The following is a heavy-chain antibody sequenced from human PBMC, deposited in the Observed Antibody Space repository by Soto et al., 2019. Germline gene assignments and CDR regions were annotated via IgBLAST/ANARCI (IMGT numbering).Heavy chain of an antibody. CDR1: GGSISSGGYS. D-gene: IGHD3-22*01. V-gene: IGHV4-30-2*01. CDR2: IYHSGST. Sequence: SETLSLTCAVSGGSISSGGYSWSWIRQPPGKGLEWIGYIYHSGSTYYNPSLKSRVTISVDRSKNQFSLKLSSVTAADTAVYYCARAWRLYDSSGYFDYWGQGTLVTVSS. CDR3: ARAWRLYDSSGYFDY. J-gene: IGHJ4*02.